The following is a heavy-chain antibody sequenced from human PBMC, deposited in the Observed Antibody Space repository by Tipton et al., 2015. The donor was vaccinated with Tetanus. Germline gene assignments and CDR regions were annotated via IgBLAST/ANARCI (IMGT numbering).Heavy chain of an antibody. Sequence: TLSLTCTVTGASVSGDGYYWSWVRQPPGQRPEWIGYIYHTGPANYNPSLKSRVTISVDTSKNQFSLSLTSVTAADTAVYYCARDAIFDPWGLGILVIVSS. CDR2: IYHTGPA. J-gene: IGHJ5*02. CDR3: ARDAIFDP. CDR1: GASVSGDGYY. V-gene: IGHV4-61*08.